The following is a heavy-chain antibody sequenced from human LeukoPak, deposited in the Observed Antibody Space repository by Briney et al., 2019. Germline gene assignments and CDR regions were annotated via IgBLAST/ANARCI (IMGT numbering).Heavy chain of an antibody. CDR2: ISWNGASI. CDR1: GFTFDAYT. J-gene: IGHJ4*02. CDR3: ARGRAAAGTSSRGIDY. D-gene: IGHD6-13*01. V-gene: IGHV3-43*01. Sequence: GGSLRLSCEASGFTFDAYTMHWVRQAPGKGLEWVSLISWNGASIYYADSVKGRFTISRDNAKNSLYLQMNSLRVEDTAVYYCARGRAAAGTSSRGIDYWGQGTLVTVSS.